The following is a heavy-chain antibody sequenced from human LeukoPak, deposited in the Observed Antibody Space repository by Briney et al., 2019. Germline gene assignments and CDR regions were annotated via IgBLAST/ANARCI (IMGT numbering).Heavy chain of an antibody. J-gene: IGHJ4*02. V-gene: IGHV3-23*01. Sequence: GGSLRLSCGASGFTFSSYAMSWVRQAPGKGLEWVSTISGSGGSTYYADSVKGRFTISRDNSKNTLYLQMYSLRAEDTAVYYCAKLDTPAAIAPYYFDYWGRGTLVTVSS. D-gene: IGHD2-2*01. CDR3: AKLDTPAAIAPYYFDY. CDR1: GFTFSSYA. CDR2: ISGSGGST.